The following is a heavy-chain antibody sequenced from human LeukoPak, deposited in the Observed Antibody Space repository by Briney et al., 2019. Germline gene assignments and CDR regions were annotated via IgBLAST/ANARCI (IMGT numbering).Heavy chain of an antibody. D-gene: IGHD3-10*01. CDR1: GFTFNAYA. CDR2: ISWNSGSI. CDR3: AKGRRISLINHFNF. Sequence: GGSLRLSCAASGFTFNAYAMHWVRQAPGKGLEWVSGISWNSGSIGYADSVKGRFTISRDNAKNSLFLQMNSLRAEDTALYYCAKGRRISLINHFNFWGQGTLVTVSS. V-gene: IGHV3-9*01. J-gene: IGHJ4*02.